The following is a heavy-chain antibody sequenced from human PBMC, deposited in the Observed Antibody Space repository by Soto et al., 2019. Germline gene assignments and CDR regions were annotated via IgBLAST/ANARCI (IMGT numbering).Heavy chain of an antibody. V-gene: IGHV4-31*01. CDR3: ARGGDTTQVDF. CDR1: GDSISSGGYR. D-gene: IGHD3-16*01. J-gene: IGHJ4*02. Sequence: QVQLQESGPGLVKPSQTLSLTCTVSGDSISSGGYRWSWIRQHPGEGLEWIGFMYNSGSTSYNPSLKSLATISVYTSTNQVSLNLRSVTAADRAVYYSARGGDTTQVDFWGQGTLVTVSS. CDR2: MYNSGST.